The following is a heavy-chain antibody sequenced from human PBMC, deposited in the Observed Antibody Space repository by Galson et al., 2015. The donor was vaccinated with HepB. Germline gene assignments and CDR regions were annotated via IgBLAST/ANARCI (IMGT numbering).Heavy chain of an antibody. D-gene: IGHD3-9*01. J-gene: IGHJ4*02. V-gene: IGHV5-10-1*01. CDR2: IDPSDSYT. Sequence: QSGAEVKKPGESLRISCKGSGYSFTSYWISWVRQMPGKGLEWMGRIDPSDSYTNYSPSFQGHVTISADKSISTAYLQWSSLKASDTAVYYCARERICDILTGYCFARPGDGPFDYWGQGTLVTVSS. CDR1: GYSFTSYW. CDR3: ARERICDILTGYCFARPGDGPFDY.